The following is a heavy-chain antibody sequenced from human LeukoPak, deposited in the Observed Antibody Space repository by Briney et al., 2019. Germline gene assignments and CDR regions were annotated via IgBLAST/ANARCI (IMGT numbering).Heavy chain of an antibody. D-gene: IGHD5-24*01. J-gene: IGHJ4*02. CDR1: GFTFSSYS. CDR3: ARDLGDGYNPVGY. V-gene: IGHV3-21*01. CDR2: ISSSSSYI. Sequence: PGGSLRLSCAASGFTFSSYSMNWVRQAPGRGLEWVSSISSSSSYIYYADSVKGRFTISRDNAKNSLYLQMNSLRAEDTAVYYCARDLGDGYNPVGYWGQGTLVTVSS.